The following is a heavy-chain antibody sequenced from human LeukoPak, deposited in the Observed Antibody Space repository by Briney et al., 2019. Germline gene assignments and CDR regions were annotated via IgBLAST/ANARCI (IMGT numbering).Heavy chain of an antibody. CDR3: AKIAVAGTRWFDP. D-gene: IGHD6-19*01. J-gene: IGHJ5*02. CDR2: IYPGDSDT. V-gene: IGHV5-51*01. CDR1: GYSLTSYW. Sequence: GESLKISCKGSGYSLTSYWIGWVRQMPGKGLEWMGIIYPGDSDTRYSPSFQGQVTISADKSISTTYLQWSSLKASDTAMYYCAKIAVAGTRWFDPWGQGTLVTVSS.